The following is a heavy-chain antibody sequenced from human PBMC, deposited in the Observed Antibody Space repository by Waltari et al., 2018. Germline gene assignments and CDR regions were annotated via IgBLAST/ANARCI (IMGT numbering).Heavy chain of an antibody. J-gene: IGHJ4*02. Sequence: EVQLVESGGGLVESGGSLRLSCAVSGFTLSACGINWVRQSPGKGREWLAFISTGSNSIYYADSVKGRFAVSRDNARNSIFLDMNSLRAEDTAVYYCARAGSGYDDPLDYWGQGTQVTVSS. CDR1: GFTLSACG. CDR2: ISTGSNSI. CDR3: ARAGSGYDDPLDY. V-gene: IGHV3-21*06. D-gene: IGHD5-12*01.